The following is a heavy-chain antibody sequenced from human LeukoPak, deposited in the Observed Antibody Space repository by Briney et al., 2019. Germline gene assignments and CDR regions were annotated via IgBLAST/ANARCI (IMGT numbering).Heavy chain of an antibody. CDR3: ARDRGTTVTTPAGMDV. CDR1: GFTFSSYS. J-gene: IGHJ6*02. CDR2: ISSSSSYI. Sequence: GGSLRLSCAASGFTFSSYSTNWVRQAPGKGLEWVSSISSSSSYIYYADSVKGRFTISRDNAKNSLYLQMNSLRAEDTAVYYCARDRGTTVTTPAGMDVWGQGTTVTVSS. V-gene: IGHV3-21*01. D-gene: IGHD4-17*01.